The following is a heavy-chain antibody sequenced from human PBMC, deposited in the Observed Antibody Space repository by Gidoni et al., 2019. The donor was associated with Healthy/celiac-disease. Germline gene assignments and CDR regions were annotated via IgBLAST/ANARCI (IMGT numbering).Heavy chain of an antibody. CDR3: ARGGGPYNWFDP. V-gene: IGHV4-59*01. J-gene: IGHJ5*02. CDR1: GGSISSYY. Sequence: QVQLQASGPGLVKPSETLSLTCTVSGGSISSYYWSWIRQPPGKGLEWIGYIYYSGSTNYNPSLKSRVTISVDTSKNQFSLKLSSVTAADTAVYYCARGGGPYNWFDPWGQGTLVTVSS. CDR2: IYYSGST.